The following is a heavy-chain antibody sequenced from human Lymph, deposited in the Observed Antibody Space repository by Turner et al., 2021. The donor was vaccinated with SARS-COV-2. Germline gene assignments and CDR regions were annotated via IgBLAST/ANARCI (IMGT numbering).Heavy chain of an antibody. V-gene: IGHV3-30*04. Sequence: QVQLVESGGGVVQPGMSLRLSCAASGFTFSTYAIYWVRQGPGKGLEGVAVISYDGSNKYYADSVKGRFTISRDNSKNTMYLQMNSLRAEDTAVYYCARYASGGYFYYGMDVWGQGTTVTVSS. CDR3: ARYASGGYFYYGMDV. J-gene: IGHJ6*02. D-gene: IGHD3-10*01. CDR1: GFTFSTYA. CDR2: ISYDGSNK.